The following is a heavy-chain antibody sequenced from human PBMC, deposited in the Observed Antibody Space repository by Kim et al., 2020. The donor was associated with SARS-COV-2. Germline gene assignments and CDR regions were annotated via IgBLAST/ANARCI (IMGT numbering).Heavy chain of an antibody. V-gene: IGHV3-73*01. J-gene: IGHJ4*02. D-gene: IGHD2-15*01. Sequence: SVKGRFTISRDDSKNTAYLQMNSLKTEDTAVYYCTSPPCSGGSCYSGVDYWGQGTLVTVSS. CDR3: TSPPCSGGSCYSGVDY.